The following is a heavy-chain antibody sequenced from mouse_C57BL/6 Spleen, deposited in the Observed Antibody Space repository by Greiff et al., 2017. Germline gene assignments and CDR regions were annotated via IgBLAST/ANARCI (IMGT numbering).Heavy chain of an antibody. Sequence: VQLQQSGPELVKPGASVKISCKASGYSFTGYYMNWVKQSPEKSLEWIGEINPSTGGTTYNQKFKAKATLTVDKSSSTAYMQLKSLTAEDSAVYYCARHPSNWDYAMDYWGQGTSVTVSS. V-gene: IGHV1-42*01. CDR2: INPSTGGT. CDR3: ARHPSNWDYAMDY. D-gene: IGHD4-1*01. J-gene: IGHJ4*01. CDR1: GYSFTGYY.